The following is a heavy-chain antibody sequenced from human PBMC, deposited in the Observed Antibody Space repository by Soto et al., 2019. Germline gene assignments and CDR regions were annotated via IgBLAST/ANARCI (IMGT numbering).Heavy chain of an antibody. D-gene: IGHD2-2*01. CDR3: ARAASKYCSSTSCYRDYYYMDV. V-gene: IGHV3-64*01. CDR2: ISSNGGST. Sequence: PGGSLRLSCAASGFTFSSYAMHWVRQAPGKGLEYVSAISSNGGSTYYANSVKGRFTISRDNSKNTLYLQMGSLRAEDMAVYYCARAASKYCSSTSCYRDYYYMDVWGKGTTVTVSS. CDR1: GFTFSSYA. J-gene: IGHJ6*03.